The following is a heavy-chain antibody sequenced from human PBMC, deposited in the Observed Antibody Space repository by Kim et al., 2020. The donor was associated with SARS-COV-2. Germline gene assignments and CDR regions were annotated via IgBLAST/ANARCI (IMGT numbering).Heavy chain of an antibody. J-gene: IGHJ4*02. CDR1: GFTFSYFE. CDR3: ARGWATIKYYFDY. Sequence: GGSLRLSCVVSGFTFSYFEMNWVRQAPGKGLEWVAYITSSGSAIQYTDSVKGRFTISRDSAKNSLYLQMNSLRAEDTAVYYCARGWATIKYYFDYLAKGT. CDR2: ITSSGSAI. V-gene: IGHV3-48*03. D-gene: IGHD5-12*01.